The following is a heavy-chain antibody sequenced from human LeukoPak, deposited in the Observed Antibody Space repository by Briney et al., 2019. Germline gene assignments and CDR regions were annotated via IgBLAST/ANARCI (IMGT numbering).Heavy chain of an antibody. D-gene: IGHD1-1*01. CDR2: LRGDGET. J-gene: IGHJ4*02. V-gene: IGHV3-23*01. Sequence: GGSLRLTCAASGFTFSDYAMSWVRRAPAGGLEWVSSLRGDGETFYADSVKGRFTLSRDDSRNTVYLQLNNLRVEDTAVYYCGKASCVSNADAVLWGQGTLVMVSS. CDR3: GKASCVSNADAVL. CDR1: GFTFSDYA.